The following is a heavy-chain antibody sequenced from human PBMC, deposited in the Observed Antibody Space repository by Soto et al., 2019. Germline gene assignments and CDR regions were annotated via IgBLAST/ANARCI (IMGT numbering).Heavy chain of an antibody. CDR3: ARDGVRSLYYYGSGTYSYYAMDG. CDR2: ISGSGSIE. CDR1: GFTFSTYE. Sequence: GGSLRLSCAPSGFTFSTYEMNWVRQAPGKGLEWVSYISGSGSIEYYADSVKGRFTISRDNARNSLYLQMDSLRAEDTAVYYCARDGVRSLYYYGSGTYSYYAMDGWGQGTTVTVAS. D-gene: IGHD3-10*01. V-gene: IGHV3-48*03. J-gene: IGHJ6*02.